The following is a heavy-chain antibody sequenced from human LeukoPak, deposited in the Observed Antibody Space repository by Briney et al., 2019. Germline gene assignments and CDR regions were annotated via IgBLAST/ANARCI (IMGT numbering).Heavy chain of an antibody. D-gene: IGHD6-13*01. CDR1: GDSISGSHW. CDR3: ARHSRYSSSWEFDY. V-gene: IGHV4-4*02. CDR2: IFHSGST. J-gene: IGHJ4*02. Sequence: SGTLSLTCAVSGDSISGSHWWSWVRQAPEKGLEWIGEIFHSGSTNYNPSLKSRVTISLDKTRNQFSLKLSSVTAADTAVYYCARHSRYSSSWEFDYWGQGTLVTVSS.